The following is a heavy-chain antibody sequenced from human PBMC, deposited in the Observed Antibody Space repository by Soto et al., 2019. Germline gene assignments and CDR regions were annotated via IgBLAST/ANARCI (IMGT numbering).Heavy chain of an antibody. CDR1: GGSISNYY. J-gene: IGHJ5*02. CDR2: IYTTVNT. D-gene: IGHD4-17*01. V-gene: IGHV4-4*07. Sequence: SLTCTVSGGSISNYYWSWIRQPAGKRLEWIGRIYTTVNTNYNPSLKGRVTMAVHMSKNQFSLKLSSVAAAATAVYYRARDDNGASGRACGPWGQGSLVTASS. CDR3: ARDDNGASGRACGP.